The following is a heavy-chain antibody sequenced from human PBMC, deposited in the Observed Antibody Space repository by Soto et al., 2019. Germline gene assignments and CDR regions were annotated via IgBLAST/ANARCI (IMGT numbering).Heavy chain of an antibody. J-gene: IGHJ5*02. D-gene: IGHD2-2*01. CDR2: INHSGST. CDR3: ARVKRRYCSSTSCYVIPWFDP. CDR1: GGSFSGYY. Sequence: SSETLSLTCAVYGGSFSGYYWSWIRQPPGKGLEWIGEINHSGSTNYNPSLKSRVTISVDTSKNQFSLKLSSVTAADTAVYYCARVKRRYCSSTSCYVIPWFDPWGQGTLVTVSS. V-gene: IGHV4-34*01.